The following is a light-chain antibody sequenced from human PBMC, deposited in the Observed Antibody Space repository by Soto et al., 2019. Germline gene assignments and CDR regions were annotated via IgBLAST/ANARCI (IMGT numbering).Light chain of an antibody. CDR3: LQDNIYPLT. CDR2: AAS. V-gene: IGKV1-6*01. CDR1: QGVRND. J-gene: IGKJ4*01. Sequence: AIQMTPSPSSLSASVGDRVTITCRASQGVRNDLGWYQQKPAKAPKLLIYAASSLQSGVPSRFSGSGSGTDFTLTINRLQPEDFATYNRLQDNIYPLTSGGGTKVEIK.